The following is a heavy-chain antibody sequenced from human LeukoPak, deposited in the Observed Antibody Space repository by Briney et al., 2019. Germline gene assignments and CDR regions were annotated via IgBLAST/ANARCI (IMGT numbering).Heavy chain of an antibody. V-gene: IGHV4-59*01. Sequence: PSETLSLTCTVSGGSISSYYWSWIRQPPGKGLEWTGCIYYSGSTNYNPSLKSRVTISVDTSKNQFSLKLSSVTAADTAVYYCARGFDSSGYYYFYAFDIWGQGTMVTVSS. J-gene: IGHJ3*02. D-gene: IGHD3-22*01. CDR3: ARGFDSSGYYYFYAFDI. CDR2: IYYSGST. CDR1: GGSISSYY.